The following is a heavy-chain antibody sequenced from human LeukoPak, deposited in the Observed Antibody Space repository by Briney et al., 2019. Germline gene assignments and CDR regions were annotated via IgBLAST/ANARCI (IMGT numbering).Heavy chain of an antibody. V-gene: IGHV1-18*01. CDR1: GYTFTSYG. Sequence: ASVKVSCKASGYTFTSYGISWVRQAPGQGLEWMGWISAYNGNTNYAQKLQGRVTMTTDTSTSTAYMELWSLRSDDTAVYYCARDPRPYYDFWSGYQTYFDYWGQGTLVTVSS. CDR2: ISAYNGNT. J-gene: IGHJ4*02. D-gene: IGHD3-3*01. CDR3: ARDPRPYYDFWSGYQTYFDY.